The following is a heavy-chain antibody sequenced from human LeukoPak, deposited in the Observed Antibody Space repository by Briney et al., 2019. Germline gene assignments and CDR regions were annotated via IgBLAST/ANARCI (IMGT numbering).Heavy chain of an antibody. J-gene: IGHJ3*02. CDR1: GGSISSYY. CDR2: IYTSGST. V-gene: IGHV4-4*08. D-gene: IGHD3-16*01. Sequence: SETLSLTCTVSGGSISSYYWSWIRQPPGKGLEWIGRIYTSGSTNYNPSLKSRVTISVDTSKNQFSLKLSSVTAADTAVYYCARGKRIWGAFDIWGQGTMVTVSS. CDR3: ARGKRIWGAFDI.